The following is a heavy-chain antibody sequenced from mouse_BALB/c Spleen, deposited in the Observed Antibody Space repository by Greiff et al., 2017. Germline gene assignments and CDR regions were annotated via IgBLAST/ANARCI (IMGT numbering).Heavy chain of an antibody. CDR3: AKQTHYDGYAMDY. Sequence: VKVVESGPGLVAPSQSLSITCTVSGFSLTDYGVSWIRQPPGKGLEWLGVIWGGGSTYYNSALKSRLSISKDNSKSQVFLKMNSLQTDDTAMYYCAKQTHYDGYAMDYWGQGTSVTVSS. D-gene: IGHD1-2*01. CDR1: GFSLTDYG. CDR2: IWGGGST. V-gene: IGHV2-6-5*01. J-gene: IGHJ4*01.